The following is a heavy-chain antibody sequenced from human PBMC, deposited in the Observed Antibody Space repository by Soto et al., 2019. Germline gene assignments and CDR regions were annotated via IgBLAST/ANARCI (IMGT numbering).Heavy chain of an antibody. CDR1: GGSISSGGYY. V-gene: IGHV4-31*03. D-gene: IGHD2-15*01. J-gene: IGHJ4*02. CDR2: IYYSGST. CDR3: ARGSVVAATLFDY. Sequence: PPETLYLTCTFSGGSISSGGYYWRWIRQHPGKGLEWIGYIYYSGSTYYNTSLKSRVTISVDTSKNQFSLKLSSVTAADTAVYYCARGSVVAATLFDYWGQGTPVTVSS.